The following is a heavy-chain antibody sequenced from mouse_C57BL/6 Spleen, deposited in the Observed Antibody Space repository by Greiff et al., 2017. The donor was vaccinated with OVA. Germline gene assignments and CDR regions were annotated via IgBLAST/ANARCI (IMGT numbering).Heavy chain of an antibody. D-gene: IGHD1-1*01. V-gene: IGHV1-18*01. CDR3: ARWGDYYGSRGRTYYFDY. CDR2: INPNNGGT. Sequence: EVKLQESGPELVKPGASVKIPCKASGYTFTDYNMDWVKQSHGKSLEWIGDINPNNGGTIYNQKFKGKATLTVDKSSSTAYMELRSLTSEDTAVYYCARWGDYYGSRGRTYYFDYWGQGTTLTVSS. J-gene: IGHJ2*01. CDR1: GYTFTDYN.